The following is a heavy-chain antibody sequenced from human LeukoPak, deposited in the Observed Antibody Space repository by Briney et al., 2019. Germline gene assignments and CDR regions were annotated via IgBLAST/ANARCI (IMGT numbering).Heavy chain of an antibody. J-gene: IGHJ3*02. CDR2: ISAYNGNT. CDR1: GYTFTSYG. CDR3: ARVFDSSSWYGNDAFDI. D-gene: IGHD6-13*01. V-gene: IGHV1-18*01. Sequence: GASVKVSCKASGYTFTSYGISWVRQAPGQGLEWMGWISAYNGNTNYAQKLRGRVTMTTDTSTSTAYMELRSLRSDDTAVYYCARVFDSSSWYGNDAFDIWGQGTMVTVSS.